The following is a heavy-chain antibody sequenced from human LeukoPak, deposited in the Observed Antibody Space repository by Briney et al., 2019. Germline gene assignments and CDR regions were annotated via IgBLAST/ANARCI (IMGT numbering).Heavy chain of an antibody. V-gene: IGHV4-4*02. Sequence: SGTLSLTCAVSGGSISSGYWWSWVRQPPGKGLEWIGEIHHSGSTNYNPSLKSRVTISMDKSKNQFSLRLNSVTAADTAVYYCARNGYYSADYWGQGTLVTVSS. D-gene: IGHD4-17*01. CDR3: ARNGYYSADY. CDR2: IHHSGST. J-gene: IGHJ4*02. CDR1: GGSISSGYW.